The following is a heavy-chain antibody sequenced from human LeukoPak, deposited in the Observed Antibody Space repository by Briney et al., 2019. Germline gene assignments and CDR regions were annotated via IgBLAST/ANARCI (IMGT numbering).Heavy chain of an antibody. CDR1: GFTFSSHA. J-gene: IGHJ4*02. D-gene: IGHD4-17*01. CDR3: AKIYGDFIPFDF. CDR2: ISGSGDST. V-gene: IGHV3-23*01. Sequence: PGGSLRLSCAASGFTFSSHAMGWVRQAPGKGLEWVSIISGSGDSTYYADSVKGRFTISRDNSKNTLYLQVNSLRAEDTAVYYCAKIYGDFIPFDFWGQGTLVTVSS.